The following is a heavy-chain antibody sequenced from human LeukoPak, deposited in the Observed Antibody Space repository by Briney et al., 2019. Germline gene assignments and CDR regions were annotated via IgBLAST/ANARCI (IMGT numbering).Heavy chain of an antibody. Sequence: GRSLRPSCTASGFKFDDYDMSSARQVPGEGLECLSSITWNGDKTCYAESVRGRFAISRDKAKKSLYLQMSSLRAEDTALYYCARDPFCSSSTGCYFEDWFDPWGPGTLVTVSS. CDR2: ITWNGDKT. D-gene: IGHD2-2*01. V-gene: IGHV3-20*04. J-gene: IGHJ5*02. CDR1: GFKFDDYD. CDR3: ARDPFCSSSTGCYFEDWFDP.